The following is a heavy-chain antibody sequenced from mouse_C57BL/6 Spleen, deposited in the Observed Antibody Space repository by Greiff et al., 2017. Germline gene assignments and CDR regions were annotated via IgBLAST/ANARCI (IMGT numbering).Heavy chain of an antibody. CDR1: GHTFTSYW. Sequence: QVQLQQPGAELVMPGASVKLSCKASGHTFTSYWMHWVKQRPGQGLEWIGEIDPSDSYTNYNQKFKGKSTLTVDKSSSTAYMQLSSLTSEDSAVYYCARLGSGDAYWGQGTLVTVSA. V-gene: IGHV1-69*01. CDR2: IDPSDSYT. J-gene: IGHJ3*01. D-gene: IGHD3-2*02. CDR3: ARLGSGDAY.